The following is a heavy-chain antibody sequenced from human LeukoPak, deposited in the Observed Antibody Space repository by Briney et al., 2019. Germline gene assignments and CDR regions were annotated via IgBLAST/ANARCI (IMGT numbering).Heavy chain of an antibody. J-gene: IGHJ6*02. Sequence: PGGSLRLSCAASGFTFSSYWMHWVRQAPGKGLAWVSTITHSGGGTFYADSVKGRFTISRHNSKNTLYLQMNSLRAEDTAVYYCARGSTDYYYGMDVWGQGTTVTVSS. V-gene: IGHV3-23*01. CDR3: ARGSTDYYYGMDV. CDR1: GFTFSSYW. CDR2: ITHSGGGT.